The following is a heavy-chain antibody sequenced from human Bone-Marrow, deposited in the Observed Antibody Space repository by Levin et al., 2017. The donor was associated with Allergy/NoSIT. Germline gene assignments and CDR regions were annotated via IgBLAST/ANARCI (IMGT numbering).Heavy chain of an antibody. V-gene: IGHV4-61*01. D-gene: IGHD1-26*01. CDR2: IYYSGST. CDR3: ARGVGSYLDAFDI. J-gene: IGHJ3*02. Sequence: PSETLSLTCIVSGGSVSSGTYYWSWIRQPPGKGLDWIGYIYYSGSTNYNPSLKSRVTISVDASKNQFSLKLSSVTAADTAVYYCARGVGSYLDAFDIWGQGTMVTVSS. CDR1: GGSVSSGTYY.